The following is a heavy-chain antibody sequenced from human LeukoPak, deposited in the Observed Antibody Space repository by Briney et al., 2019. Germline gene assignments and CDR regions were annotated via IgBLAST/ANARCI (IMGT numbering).Heavy chain of an antibody. V-gene: IGHV3-53*01. CDR3: ARDDGYNFDY. Sequence: AGGSLRLSCAASRFTVSSNYMSWVRQAPGKGLEWVSVIYSGGSTYYADSVKGRFTISRDNSKNTLYLQMNSLRAEDTAVYYCARDDGYNFDYWGQGTLVTVSS. D-gene: IGHD5-24*01. CDR2: IYSGGST. J-gene: IGHJ4*02. CDR1: RFTVSSNY.